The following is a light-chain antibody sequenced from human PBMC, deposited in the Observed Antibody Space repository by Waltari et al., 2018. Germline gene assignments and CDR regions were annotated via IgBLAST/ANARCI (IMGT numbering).Light chain of an antibody. CDR1: SSDVGGYNY. V-gene: IGLV2-11*01. Sequence: QSALTQPRSVSGSPGQSVTISCTGTSSDVGGYNYVSWYQQHPGKAPKLMIYDVSKRPSGVPDRFSSSNSGNTASLTISGLQAEDEADYYCCSYAGSPYVFGTGTKVTVL. CDR2: DVS. J-gene: IGLJ1*01. CDR3: CSYAGSPYV.